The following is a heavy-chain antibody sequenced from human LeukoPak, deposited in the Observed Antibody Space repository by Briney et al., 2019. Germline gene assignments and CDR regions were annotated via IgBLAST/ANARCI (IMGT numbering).Heavy chain of an antibody. J-gene: IGHJ4*02. CDR2: ISYDGSDK. V-gene: IGHV3-30-3*01. D-gene: IGHD1-26*01. Sequence: GGSLRLSCAASGFTFSSYAMHWVRQAPGKGLEWVAVISYDGSDKYYADSVKGRFTISRDNSKNTLYLQMNSLRAEDTAVYYCARDLRGIIVGTFDYWGQGTLVTVSS. CDR1: GFTFSSYA. CDR3: ARDLRGIIVGTFDY.